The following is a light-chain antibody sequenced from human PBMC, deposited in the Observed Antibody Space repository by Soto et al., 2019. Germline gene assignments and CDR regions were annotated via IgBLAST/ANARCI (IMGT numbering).Light chain of an antibody. CDR1: QSISSW. CDR3: QQYDSYSYSPLT. CDR2: DAF. V-gene: IGKV1-5*01. Sequence: QSISSWLAWYQQTPGRAPKLLIFDAFALASGVPSRFSGSRSGTEFTLTINGLQPDDFATYYCQQYDSYSYSPLTFGGGTKVDIK. J-gene: IGKJ4*01.